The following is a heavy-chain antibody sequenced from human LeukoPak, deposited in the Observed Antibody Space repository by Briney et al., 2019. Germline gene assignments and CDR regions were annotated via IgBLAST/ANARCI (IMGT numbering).Heavy chain of an antibody. CDR1: GFTFSSNA. Sequence: GGSLRLSCAASGFTFSSNAMHWIRQARDRALEWVAVISYDGRDENYADSVKGRFTISRDNSRDTMYLHMNSLRVEDTAMYYCSRDAPYFDSWGRGTLVTVSS. J-gene: IGHJ4*02. CDR3: SRDAPYFDS. V-gene: IGHV3-30*04. CDR2: ISYDGRDE.